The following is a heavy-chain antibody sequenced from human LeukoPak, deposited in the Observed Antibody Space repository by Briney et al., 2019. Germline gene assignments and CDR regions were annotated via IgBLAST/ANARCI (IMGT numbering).Heavy chain of an antibody. CDR2: ISSSGGST. V-gene: IGHV3-64D*06. Sequence: PGGSLRLSCSASGFTFSRYAMHWVRQAPGKGLEYISAISSSGGSTYYAHSVKGSFTISRDNSKDTLYLQLSSLRAEDTTVYYCVKSAGFDWLSPLDAFDIWGQGTMVTVSS. CDR1: GFTFSRYA. CDR3: VKSAGFDWLSPLDAFDI. J-gene: IGHJ3*02. D-gene: IGHD3-9*01.